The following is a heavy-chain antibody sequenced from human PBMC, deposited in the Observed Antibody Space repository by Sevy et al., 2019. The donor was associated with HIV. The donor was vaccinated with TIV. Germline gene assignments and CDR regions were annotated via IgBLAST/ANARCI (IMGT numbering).Heavy chain of an antibody. V-gene: IGHV1-2*02. D-gene: IGHD1-7*01. J-gene: IGHJ6*02. CDR2: INPNSGGT. CDR1: GYTFTGYY. Sequence: ASVKVSCKASGYTFTGYYMHWVRQAPGQGLEWMGWINPNSGGTNYAQKFQGRVTMTRDTSISTAYMELSRLRSDDTAVYYCARNFKISIYYYYYGMDVWGQGTTVTVSS. CDR3: ARNFKISIYYYYYGMDV.